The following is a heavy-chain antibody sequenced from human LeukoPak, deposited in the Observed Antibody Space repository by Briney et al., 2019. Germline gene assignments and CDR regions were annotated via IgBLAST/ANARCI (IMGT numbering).Heavy chain of an antibody. CDR3: ARGEGDLDSSIFFEY. CDR1: GFTFSSFE. V-gene: IGHV3-48*03. D-gene: IGHD5-18*01. Sequence: PGGSLRLSCAASGFTFSSFEMNWVRQAPGKGLEWISYISSSSSTIYYADSVKGRFTISRDNAKSSLYLQMDSLRAEDTAVYYCARGEGDLDSSIFFEYWGQGALVAVSS. J-gene: IGHJ4*02. CDR2: ISSSSSTI.